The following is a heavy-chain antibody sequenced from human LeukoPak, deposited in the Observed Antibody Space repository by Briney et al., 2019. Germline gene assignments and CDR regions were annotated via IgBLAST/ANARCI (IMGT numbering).Heavy chain of an antibody. V-gene: IGHV1-2*02. CDR1: GYTFTGYY. Sequence: ASVKVSCKASGYTFTGYYMHWVRQAPGQGLEWMGWINPNSGGTNYAQKFQGRVTMTRDTSISAAYMELSSLRSEDTAVYYCARGDDPVAFDIWGQGTMVTVSS. CDR3: ARGDDPVAFDI. CDR2: INPNSGGT. D-gene: IGHD3-3*01. J-gene: IGHJ3*02.